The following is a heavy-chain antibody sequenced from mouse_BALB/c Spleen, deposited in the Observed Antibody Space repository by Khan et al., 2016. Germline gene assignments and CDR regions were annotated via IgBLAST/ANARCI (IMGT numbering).Heavy chain of an antibody. J-gene: IGHJ3*01. V-gene: IGHV1S29*02. CDR3: AMGSPGGFAY. CDR2: IYHYNGGT. CDR1: GYTFTDYN. Sequence: VQLQQPGPELVKPGPSVKISCKASGYTFTDYNMHWVKQSHGKSLEWIGYIYHYNGGTGYNQKFKSKATLTVDTSSSTAYMELRSMTYEDSAVXYCAMGSPGGFAYWGQGTLVTVSA. D-gene: IGHD4-1*01.